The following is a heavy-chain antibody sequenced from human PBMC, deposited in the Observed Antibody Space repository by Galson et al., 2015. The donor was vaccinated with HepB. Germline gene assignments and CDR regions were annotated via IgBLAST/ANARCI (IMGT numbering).Heavy chain of an antibody. J-gene: IGHJ6*02. V-gene: IGHV4-39*01. CDR1: GGLISGNSGY. CDR3: ARSPFSPHYYGVDV. CDR2: IYYSGSI. D-gene: IGHD3-3*02. Sequence: TLSLTCSVSGGLISGNSGYWGWIRQAPGKGLEWIGSIYYSGSIYYSPSLKRRLTISVGPSKNQFSLKLRSVTTIDTAVYYCARSPFSPHYYGVDVWGQGTAVTVSS.